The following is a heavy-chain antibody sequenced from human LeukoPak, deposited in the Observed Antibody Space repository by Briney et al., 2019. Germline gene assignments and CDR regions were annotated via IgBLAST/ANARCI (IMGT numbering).Heavy chain of an antibody. CDR2: IYHSGST. Sequence: SETLSLTCAVSGGSISSGGYSWSWIRQPPGKGLEWIGYIYHSGSTYYNSSLKSRVTISVDRSKNHFSLNLSSVTAADTAVYYCARARGSSYGHIPFDYWGQGTLVTVSS. CDR3: ARARGSSYGHIPFDY. J-gene: IGHJ4*02. V-gene: IGHV4-30-2*01. D-gene: IGHD5-18*01. CDR1: GGSISSGGYS.